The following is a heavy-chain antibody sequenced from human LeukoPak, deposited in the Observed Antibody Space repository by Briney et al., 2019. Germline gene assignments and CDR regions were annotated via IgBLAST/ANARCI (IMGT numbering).Heavy chain of an antibody. Sequence: GGSLRLSCVASGFTFGKYWMSWVRQAPGEGLEWVANIKLDGSEKNYVDSVKGRFTISRDNTKNSLYLQMNSLRAEDTAVFYCARDQYDTWSRRGNFDSWGQGTLVIVSS. CDR1: GFTFGKYW. CDR2: IKLDGSEK. J-gene: IGHJ4*02. CDR3: ARDQYDTWSRRGNFDS. V-gene: IGHV3-7*03. D-gene: IGHD3-3*01.